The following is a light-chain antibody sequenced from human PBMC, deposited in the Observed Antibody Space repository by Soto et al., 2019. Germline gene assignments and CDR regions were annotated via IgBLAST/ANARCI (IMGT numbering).Light chain of an antibody. Sequence: EIVLTQSPGTMSLSPGERATLSCRASQSVTSYYLAWYQQTPGQAPRLLIYGASSRATGIPDRFSGSGSGTDFTLTISRLEPEDFAVYYCQQYNNWPRTFGQGTKVDIK. CDR2: GAS. V-gene: IGKV3-20*01. J-gene: IGKJ1*01. CDR1: QSVTSYY. CDR3: QQYNNWPRT.